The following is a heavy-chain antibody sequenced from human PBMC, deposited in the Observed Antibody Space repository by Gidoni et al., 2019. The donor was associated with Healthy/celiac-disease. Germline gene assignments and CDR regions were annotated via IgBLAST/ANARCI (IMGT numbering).Heavy chain of an antibody. D-gene: IGHD3-9*01. Sequence: EVQLVESGGGLVKPGGSLRLSCAASGFTFSTAWMSWVRQAPGKGLEWVGRIKSKTDGGTTDYAAPVKGRFTISRDDSKNTLYLRMNSLKTEDTAVYYCTTLYYDILTGYLDYWGQGTLVTVSS. CDR2: IKSKTDGGTT. V-gene: IGHV3-15*01. J-gene: IGHJ4*02. CDR3: TTLYYDILTGYLDY. CDR1: GFTFSTAW.